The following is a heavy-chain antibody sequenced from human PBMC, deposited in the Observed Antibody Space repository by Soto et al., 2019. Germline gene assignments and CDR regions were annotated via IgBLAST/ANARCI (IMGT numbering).Heavy chain of an antibody. J-gene: IGHJ6*02. CDR1: GFTFSSYA. CDR2: ISGSGGST. CDR3: AKDNNYYDSSGYYGLWYYYYGMDV. V-gene: IGHV3-23*01. Sequence: GGSLRLSCAASGFTFSSYAMSWVRQAPGKGLEWVSAISGSGGSTYYADSVKGRFTISRDNSKNTLYLQMNSLRAEDTAVYYCAKDNNYYDSSGYYGLWYYYYGMDVWGQGTTVTVSS. D-gene: IGHD3-22*01.